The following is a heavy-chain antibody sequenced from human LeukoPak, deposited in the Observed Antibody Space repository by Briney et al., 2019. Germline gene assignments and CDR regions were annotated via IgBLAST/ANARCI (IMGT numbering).Heavy chain of an antibody. Sequence: GGSLRLSCAASGFTVSNNYMSWVRQAPGKGLEWVSVIYSGGSTYYADSVKDRFTISRDNSKNTLYLQMNSLRAEDTALYHCARDGYGSTSEDAFDIWGQGTMVTVSS. CDR2: IYSGGST. J-gene: IGHJ3*02. V-gene: IGHV3-66*01. D-gene: IGHD2-2*01. CDR3: ARDGYGSTSEDAFDI. CDR1: GFTVSNNY.